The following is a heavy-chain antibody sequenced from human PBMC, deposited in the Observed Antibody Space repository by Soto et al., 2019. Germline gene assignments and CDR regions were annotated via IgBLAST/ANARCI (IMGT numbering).Heavy chain of an antibody. CDR3: ARESSGYYVYFEL. CDR2: IFHTGIT. Sequence: QVQLQESGPGLVKPSGTGTLSLTCAVSGGSISSFNWWSWVRQPPGKGLEWIGQIFHTGITNFNPSPGNRVTMSVDTSKNQFSLKLNSVTAADTAVYYCARESSGYYVYFELWGRGTLVTVSS. D-gene: IGHD3-22*01. V-gene: IGHV4-4*02. J-gene: IGHJ2*01. CDR1: GGSISSFNW.